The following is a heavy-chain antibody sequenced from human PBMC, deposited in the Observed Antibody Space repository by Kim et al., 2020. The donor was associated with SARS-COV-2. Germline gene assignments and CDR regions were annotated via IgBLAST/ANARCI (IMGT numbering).Heavy chain of an antibody. CDR2: IKQDGSEK. J-gene: IGHJ4*02. Sequence: GGSLRLSCAASGFTFSSYWMSWVRQAPGKGLEWVANIKQDGSEKYYVDSVKGRFTISRDNAKNSLYLQMNSLRAEDTAVYYCARRGSGTHKRYYFDYWGQGTLVTVSS. D-gene: IGHD3-10*01. CDR1: GFTFSSYW. V-gene: IGHV3-7*01. CDR3: ARRGSGTHKRYYFDY.